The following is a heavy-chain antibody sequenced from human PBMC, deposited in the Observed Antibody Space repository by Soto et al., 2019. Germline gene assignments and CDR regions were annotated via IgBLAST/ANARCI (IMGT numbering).Heavy chain of an antibody. CDR3: SRDVVVGAKALNY. Sequence: GGSLRLSCAASGFTFSNYWMTWVRHAPGKGLEWVANIKEDGSEKYYVDSVKGRFTISRDNAKNSLYLQMNSLRVEDTAVYFCSRDVVVGAKALNYWGQGALDTVSS. J-gene: IGHJ4*02. V-gene: IGHV3-7*01. D-gene: IGHD2-15*01. CDR2: IKEDGSEK. CDR1: GFTFSNYW.